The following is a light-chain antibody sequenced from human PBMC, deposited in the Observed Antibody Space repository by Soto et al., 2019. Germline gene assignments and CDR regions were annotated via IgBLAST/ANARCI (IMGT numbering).Light chain of an antibody. J-gene: IGLJ2*01. CDR3: TSWTTSTTMI. CDR2: DVN. CDR1: RSDIGAYNF. Sequence: QSALTQPASVSGSPGQSITISCTGTRSDIGAYNFVSWYQQHPCEVPKLILYDVNVRPSGVSNRFSGSKSGNTASLTISGLQAEDAADYYCTSWTTSTTMIFGGGTEVTVL. V-gene: IGLV2-14*03.